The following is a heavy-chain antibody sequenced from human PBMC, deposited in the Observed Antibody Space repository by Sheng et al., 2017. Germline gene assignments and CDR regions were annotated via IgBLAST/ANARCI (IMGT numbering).Heavy chain of an antibody. Sequence: QVQLQQWGAGLLKPSETLSLTCAVYGGSFSGYYWSWIRQPPGKGLEWIGEINHSGSTNYNPSLKSRVTISVDTSKNQFSLKLSSVTAADTAVYYCARVYRSSYDSSGYYHSGGFDYWGQGTLVTVSS. J-gene: IGHJ4*02. CDR2: INHSGST. D-gene: IGHD3-22*01. CDR3: ARVYRSSYDSSGYYHSGGFDY. V-gene: IGHV4-34*01. CDR1: GGSFSGYY.